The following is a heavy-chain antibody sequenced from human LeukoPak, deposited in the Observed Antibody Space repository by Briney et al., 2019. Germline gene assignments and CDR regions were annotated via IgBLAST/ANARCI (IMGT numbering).Heavy chain of an antibody. Sequence: GGSLRLSCAASGFTFSSYGMHWVRQAPGKGLGWVAVISYDGSNKYYADSVKGRFTISRDNSKNTLYLQMNSLRAEDTAVYYCAKDFEGYYYDSSGYYYPDYWGQGTLVTVSS. D-gene: IGHD3-22*01. CDR1: GFTFSSYG. V-gene: IGHV3-30*18. CDR2: ISYDGSNK. CDR3: AKDFEGYYYDSSGYYYPDY. J-gene: IGHJ4*02.